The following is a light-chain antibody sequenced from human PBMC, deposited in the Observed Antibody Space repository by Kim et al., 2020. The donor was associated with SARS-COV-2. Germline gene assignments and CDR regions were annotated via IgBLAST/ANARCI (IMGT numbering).Light chain of an antibody. CDR1: SSDVGSYNL. Sequence: QSALTQPASVSGSPGQSITISCTGTSSDVGSYNLVSWYQQHPGKAPKLMIYEVSKRPSGVSNRFSGSKSGNTASLTISGLQAEDEADYYCCSCAGSSTFAFGGGTQLTVL. CDR2: EVS. CDR3: CSCAGSSTFA. V-gene: IGLV2-23*02. J-gene: IGLJ2*01.